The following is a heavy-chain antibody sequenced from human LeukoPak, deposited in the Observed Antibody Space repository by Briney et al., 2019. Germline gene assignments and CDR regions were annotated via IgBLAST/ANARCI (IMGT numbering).Heavy chain of an antibody. CDR1: GGTFSSYA. Sequence: ASVKVSCKASGGTFSSYAISWVRQAPGKGLEWMGGFDPEDGETIYAQKFQGRVTMTEDTSTDTAYMELSSLRSEDTAVYYCATDPGYDSDAFDIWGQGTMVTVSS. V-gene: IGHV1-24*01. J-gene: IGHJ3*02. CDR2: FDPEDGET. D-gene: IGHD5-12*01. CDR3: ATDPGYDSDAFDI.